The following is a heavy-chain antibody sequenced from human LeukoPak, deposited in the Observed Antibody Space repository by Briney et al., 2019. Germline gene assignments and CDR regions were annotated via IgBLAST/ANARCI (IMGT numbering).Heavy chain of an antibody. Sequence: GGSLRLSCAASGFTFSSYSMNWVRQAPGKGLEWVSSISSSSSYIYYADSVKGRFTISRDNAKNSLYLQMNSLRPEDTAVYYCARERQNKDFWSGGDYWGQGTLVTVSS. CDR3: ARERQNKDFWSGGDY. J-gene: IGHJ4*02. V-gene: IGHV3-21*01. CDR1: GFTFSSYS. CDR2: ISSSSSYI. D-gene: IGHD3-3*01.